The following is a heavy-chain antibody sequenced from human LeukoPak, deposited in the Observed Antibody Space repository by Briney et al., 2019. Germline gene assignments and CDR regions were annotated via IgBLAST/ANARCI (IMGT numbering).Heavy chain of an antibody. CDR1: GFTFSSYA. CDR3: AKSGSGYDLSRNFDY. CDR2: ISWDGGST. J-gene: IGHJ4*02. D-gene: IGHD5-12*01. V-gene: IGHV3-43D*03. Sequence: GGSLRLSCAASGFTFSSYAMSWVRQAPGKGLEWVSAISWDGGSTYYADSVKGRFTISRDNSKNSLYLQMNSLRAEDTALYYCAKSGSGYDLSRNFDYWGQGTLVTVSS.